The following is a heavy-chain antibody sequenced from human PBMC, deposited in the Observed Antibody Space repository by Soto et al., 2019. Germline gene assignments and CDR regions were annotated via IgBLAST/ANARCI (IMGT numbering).Heavy chain of an antibody. D-gene: IGHD2-8*01. CDR3: ARDIESVTAKHFFYYYAMDV. J-gene: IGHJ6*02. Sequence: ASVKVSCKSSGFTFSNYGLNWVRQAPGQGLEWMGWVSANNGHTNYAQNLQGRVSMTTDTSTSTAYMELRGLTFDDTAVYYCARDIESVTAKHFFYYYAMDVWGQGTTVTVSS. V-gene: IGHV1-18*01. CDR1: GFTFSNYG. CDR2: VSANNGHT.